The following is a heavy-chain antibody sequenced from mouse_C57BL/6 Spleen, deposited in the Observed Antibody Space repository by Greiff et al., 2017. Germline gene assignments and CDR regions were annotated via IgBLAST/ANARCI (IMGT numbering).Heavy chain of an antibody. CDR3: TRDRGTRFAD. V-gene: IGHV5-9-1*02. Sequence: EVQLQESGEGLVKPGGSLKLSCAASGFTFSSYAMSWVRQTPEKRLEWVAYISSGGDYIYYADTVKGRFTISRDTARNTLYLRMSSLKSEVKSMYYCTRDRGTRFADWGPGTLVTVSA. CDR1: GFTFSSYA. D-gene: IGHD3-3*01. J-gene: IGHJ3*01. CDR2: ISSGGDYI.